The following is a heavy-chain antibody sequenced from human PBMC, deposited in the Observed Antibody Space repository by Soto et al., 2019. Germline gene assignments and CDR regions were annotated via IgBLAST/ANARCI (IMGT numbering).Heavy chain of an antibody. CDR2: INPRGGST. D-gene: IGHD1-1*01. Sequence: ASVKVSCKASGYTFISYYIHWLRQAPGQGLEWMGIINPRGGSTSYAQKFQGRVTMTRDTSTSTVYMELSSLRSEDTAVYYCAILTGTGSEGDAFDIWGQGTMVTV. CDR3: AILTGTGSEGDAFDI. J-gene: IGHJ3*02. V-gene: IGHV1-46*01. CDR1: GYTFISYY.